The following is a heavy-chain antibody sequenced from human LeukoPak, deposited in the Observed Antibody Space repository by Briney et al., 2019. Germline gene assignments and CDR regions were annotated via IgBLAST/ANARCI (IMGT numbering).Heavy chain of an antibody. Sequence: SETLSLTCDVYGGXFSGNYCSWIRQPPGKGLEWIGEINPSGSTNYNPSLKSRVTISVDTSKNQFSLNLSSVTAADTAMYYCARGRPGYSSSWYSTWGQGTLVTVSS. CDR2: INPSGST. J-gene: IGHJ4*02. CDR3: ARGRPGYSSSWYST. CDR1: GGXFSGNY. D-gene: IGHD6-13*01. V-gene: IGHV4-34*01.